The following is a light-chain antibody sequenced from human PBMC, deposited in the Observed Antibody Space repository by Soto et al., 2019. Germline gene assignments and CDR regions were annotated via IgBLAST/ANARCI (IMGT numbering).Light chain of an antibody. J-gene: IGLJ2*01. CDR3: QVWDSSSDHDVV. Sequence: SYELTQPPSVSVAPGKTARITCGGNNIGSKSVHWYQQKPGQAPVLVIYYDSDRPSRIPERFSGSNSGNTATLTISRVEAGDEADYYCQVWDSSSDHDVVFGGGTKLTVL. CDR1: NIGSKS. CDR2: YDS. V-gene: IGLV3-21*04.